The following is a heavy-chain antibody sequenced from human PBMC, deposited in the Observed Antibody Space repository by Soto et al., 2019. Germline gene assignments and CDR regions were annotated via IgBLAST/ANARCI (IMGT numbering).Heavy chain of an antibody. CDR3: ARHGYSSSWYDWVDY. Sequence: ETLSLTCAVYGGSFSGYYWSWIRQPPGKGLEWIGEINHSGSTNYNPSLKSRVTISVDTSKNQFSLKLSSVTAADTAVYYCARHGYSSSWYDWVDYWGQGTLVTVSS. V-gene: IGHV4-34*01. CDR1: GGSFSGYY. J-gene: IGHJ4*02. CDR2: INHSGST. D-gene: IGHD6-13*01.